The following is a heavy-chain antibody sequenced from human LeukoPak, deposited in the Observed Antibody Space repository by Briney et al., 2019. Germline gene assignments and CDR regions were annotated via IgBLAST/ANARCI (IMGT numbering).Heavy chain of an antibody. Sequence: GGSLRLSCAASGFTFSSYGMHWVRQAPGKGLEWVAFIRYDGSNKYYADSVKGRFTISRDNSKNTVYLQMKGLRAEDTAVYYCARDRSRYSGSYALDYWGQGTLVTVSS. V-gene: IGHV3-30*02. CDR3: ARDRSRYSGSYALDY. CDR1: GFTFSSYG. D-gene: IGHD1-26*01. J-gene: IGHJ4*02. CDR2: IRYDGSNK.